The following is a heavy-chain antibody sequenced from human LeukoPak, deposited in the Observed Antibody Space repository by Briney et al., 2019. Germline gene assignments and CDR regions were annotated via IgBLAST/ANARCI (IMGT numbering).Heavy chain of an antibody. D-gene: IGHD4-17*01. CDR1: GFTFDNDG. V-gene: IGHV3-20*04. CDR3: ARNDYGSSYFYFYMDV. J-gene: IGHJ6*03. CDR2: INWNGGST. Sequence: GGSLRGACAATGFTFDNDGMSWVGQVAGMELEWVTGINWNGGSTGYADSVKGRFTISRDNANNALYLQMNSLRADDAALYYCARNDYGSSYFYFYMDVWGKGTTVTVSS.